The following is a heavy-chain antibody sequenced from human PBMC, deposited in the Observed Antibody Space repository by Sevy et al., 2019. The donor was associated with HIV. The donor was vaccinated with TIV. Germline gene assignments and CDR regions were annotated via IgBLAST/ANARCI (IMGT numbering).Heavy chain of an antibody. CDR3: TRDMYGIDY. Sequence: GGSLRLSCAASGFTFTNYWMHWVRQAPGKGLVWVSRVDNDGSGTNYADSVKGRFTISRDNAKNTVYLQMNSLRAKDTAVYYCTRDMYGIDYWGQGTLVTVSS. V-gene: IGHV3-74*01. D-gene: IGHD2-8*01. CDR1: GFTFTNYW. CDR2: VDNDGSGT. J-gene: IGHJ4*02.